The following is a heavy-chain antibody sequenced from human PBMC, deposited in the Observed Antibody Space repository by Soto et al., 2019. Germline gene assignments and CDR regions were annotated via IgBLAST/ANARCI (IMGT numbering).Heavy chain of an antibody. CDR1: GYSINSDDY. CDR2: IYHSVST. V-gene: IGHV4-38-2*02. J-gene: IGHJ3*02. CDR3: VRYDRINMKPYSPEGFHI. D-gene: IGHD3-3*02. Sequence: SETLSLTCTVSGYSINSDDYWGWIRQPPGKGLEWIASIYHSVSTFYNPSLKSRVTISVDTSKNQFSLRLSSVTAADTGVYYCVRYDRINMKPYSPEGFHIWGQGTMVTVSS.